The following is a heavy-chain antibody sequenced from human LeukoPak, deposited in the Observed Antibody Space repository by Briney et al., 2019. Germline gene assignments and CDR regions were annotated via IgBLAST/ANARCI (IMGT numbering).Heavy chain of an antibody. CDR1: SGSINSAGYS. Sequence: SETLSLTCTVSSGSINSAGYSWTWIRQPPGKELEWIGYIYSSGSAYYNPSLISRVTLSVDTSKNQFSLKLNSVTAADTAVYYCARDTVTKGFDYWGQGTLVIVSS. CDR2: IYSSGSA. J-gene: IGHJ4*02. CDR3: ARDTVTKGFDY. D-gene: IGHD4-17*01. V-gene: IGHV4-30-4*07.